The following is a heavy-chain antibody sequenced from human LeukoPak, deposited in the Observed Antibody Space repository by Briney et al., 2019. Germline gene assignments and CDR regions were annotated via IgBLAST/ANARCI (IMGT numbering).Heavy chain of an antibody. J-gene: IGHJ4*02. CDR2: LSGSGGST. CDR1: GFIFNKHA. CDR3: AKERDYGPADY. V-gene: IGHV3-23*01. Sequence: GGSLRLSCAASGFIFNKHAMSWVRQAPGKGLEWVSGLSGSGGSTDYADSVKGRFTVSRDNSKDTLFLQMNSLRAEDTAIYYCAKERDYGPADYWGQGTLVTVSS. D-gene: IGHD4/OR15-4a*01.